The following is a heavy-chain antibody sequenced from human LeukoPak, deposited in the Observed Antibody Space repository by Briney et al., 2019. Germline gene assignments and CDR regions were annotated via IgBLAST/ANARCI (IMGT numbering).Heavy chain of an antibody. D-gene: IGHD1-26*01. Sequence: GGSLRLSCAASGFTFSYAWTSWVRQTPGMGPEWVARIKSKTDGETTDYPAPVKGRFTISRDDSKNTVYLQMNSLKPEDTAVYYCTTAGGGSYRWGQGTLVTVSS. J-gene: IGHJ4*02. CDR3: TTAGGGSYR. CDR1: GFTFSYAW. CDR2: IKSKTDGETT. V-gene: IGHV3-15*01.